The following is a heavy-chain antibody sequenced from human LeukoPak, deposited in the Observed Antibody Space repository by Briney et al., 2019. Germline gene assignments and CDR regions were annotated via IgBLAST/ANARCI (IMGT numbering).Heavy chain of an antibody. CDR2: IYYTGST. Sequence: SETLSLTCTVSGSSITNYYWTWIRQPPGKGLEWIGYIYYTGSTNYNPSLKSRVTMSVDTSKNQFSLKLSSVTAADTAVYYCAREIGYSYHIWGQGTLVTVSS. J-gene: IGHJ4*02. D-gene: IGHD5-18*01. CDR1: GSSITNYY. CDR3: AREIGYSYHI. V-gene: IGHV4-59*01.